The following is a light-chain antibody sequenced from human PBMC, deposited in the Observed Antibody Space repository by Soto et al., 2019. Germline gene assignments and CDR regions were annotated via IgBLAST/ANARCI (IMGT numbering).Light chain of an antibody. Sequence: QSALTQPPSASESPGQSVTISCTGASSGVGGYTFVSWYQQFPGRAPKLLLYEVSKRPSGVPDRFSGSNSANTAYLTVSGLQPDDEADYYCMIWPSNAPVVFGGGTKVTVL. CDR2: EVS. J-gene: IGLJ2*01. V-gene: IGLV2-8*01. CDR3: MIWPSNAPVV. CDR1: SSGVGGYTF.